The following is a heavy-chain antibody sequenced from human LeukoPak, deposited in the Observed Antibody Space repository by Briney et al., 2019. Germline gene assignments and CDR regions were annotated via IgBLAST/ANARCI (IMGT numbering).Heavy chain of an antibody. CDR3: AKIKTGSSADPFDN. J-gene: IGHJ4*02. CDR2: IYHSRST. Sequence: SETLSLTCAVSGYIISSGYYCGWIRQPPKKGVEWIGSIYHSRSTYDNPSLKSRVTLSMDTSKNQFSLKLTSVNAADTAVYYCAKIKTGSSADPFDNWGQGTLVTVSS. CDR1: GYIISSGYY. D-gene: IGHD1-26*01. V-gene: IGHV4-38-2*01.